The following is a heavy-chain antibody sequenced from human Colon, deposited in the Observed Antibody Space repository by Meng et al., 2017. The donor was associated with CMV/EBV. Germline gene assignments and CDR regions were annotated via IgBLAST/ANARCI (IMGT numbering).Heavy chain of an antibody. V-gene: IGHV1-46*01. CDR2: INSSGGST. J-gene: IGHJ4*02. CDR1: GYTFTNYY. Sequence: ASVKVSCKASGYTFTNYYMHWVRQAPGQGYEWMGVINSSGGSTSHAQKSQGRLTMTRDTSTSTVYMELSSLRSEDTAVYYCARTDAESSGWYGGLDYWGQGTLVTVSS. CDR3: ARTDAESSGWYGGLDY. D-gene: IGHD6-19*01.